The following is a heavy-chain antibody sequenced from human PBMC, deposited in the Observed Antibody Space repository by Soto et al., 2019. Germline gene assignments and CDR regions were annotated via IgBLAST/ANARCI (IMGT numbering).Heavy chain of an antibody. J-gene: IGHJ4*02. CDR1: GYTFTSFG. Sequence: QLVQSGAEVKKPGASVKVACKTSGYTFTSFGITWVRQAPGQGLEWVGWISAYSGNTNYAQTLQGRVTMTTDASTSTALMELRSLRSDGPPIYYVVLILPCARLASWGQGNLVNVSS. V-gene: IGHV1-18*01. CDR2: ISAYSGNT. D-gene: IGHD3-3*01. CDR3: VLILPCARLAS.